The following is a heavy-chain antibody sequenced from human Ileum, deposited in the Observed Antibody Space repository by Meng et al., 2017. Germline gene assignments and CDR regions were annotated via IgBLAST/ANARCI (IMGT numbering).Heavy chain of an antibody. D-gene: IGHD3-22*01. J-gene: IGHJ4*02. CDR2: IFQSGRT. CDR3: ATSNDRDVYYLGY. V-gene: IGHV4-4*02. CDR1: GTW. Sequence: VQLKASGARLLMLSETLPLTCGVSGTWWSWVRQPPGKGLEWIGEIFQSGRTNYNPSLKSRVTISIDKSKSQISLQLSAVTAADTAVYSCATSNDRDVYYLGYWGQGTLVTVSS.